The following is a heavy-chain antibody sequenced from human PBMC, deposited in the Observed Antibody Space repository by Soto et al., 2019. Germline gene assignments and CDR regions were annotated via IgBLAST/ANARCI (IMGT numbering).Heavy chain of an antibody. V-gene: IGHV1-69*13. CDR1: GGTFSSYA. CDR3: ASGPYYDIVADIDL. CDR2: IIPIFGTA. Sequence: ASVKVSCKASGGTFSSYAISWVRQAPGQGLEWMGGIIPIFGTANYAQKFQGRVTITADESTSTAYMELSSLRSEDTAVYYCASGPYYDIVADIDLWGRGTLVTVSS. J-gene: IGHJ5*02. D-gene: IGHD3-9*01.